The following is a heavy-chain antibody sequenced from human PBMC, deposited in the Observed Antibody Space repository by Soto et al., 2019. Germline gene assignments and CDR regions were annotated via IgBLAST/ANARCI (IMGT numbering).Heavy chain of an antibody. J-gene: IGHJ6*03. V-gene: IGHV4-34*01. CDR2: INHSGST. D-gene: IGHD4-17*01. CDR3: ARERGEVTVTTDYYYYMDV. Sequence: SETLSLTCAVYGGSFSGYYWSWIRQPPGKGLEWIGEINHSGSTNYNPSLRSRVTISVDTSKNQFSLKLSSVTAADTAVYYCARERGEVTVTTDYYYYMDVWGKGTTVTVSS. CDR1: GGSFSGYY.